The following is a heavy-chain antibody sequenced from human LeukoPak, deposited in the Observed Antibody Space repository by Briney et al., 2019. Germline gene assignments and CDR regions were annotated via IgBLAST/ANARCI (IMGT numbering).Heavy chain of an antibody. D-gene: IGHD6-19*01. CDR1: GGSLSSYY. Sequence: SETLSLTCTVSGGSLSSYYWSWIRQPAGKGLEWIGRIYTSGITNYNPSLKSRVTMSVDTSKNQFFLKLSSVTAADTAVYYCARTGIEVAGTVYFDYWGQGTLVIVSS. CDR2: IYTSGIT. CDR3: ARTGIEVAGTVYFDY. J-gene: IGHJ4*02. V-gene: IGHV4-4*07.